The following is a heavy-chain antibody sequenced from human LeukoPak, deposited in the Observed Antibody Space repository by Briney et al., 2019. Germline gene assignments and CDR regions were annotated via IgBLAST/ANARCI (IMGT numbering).Heavy chain of an antibody. CDR2: ISYDGSNK. Sequence: PGGSLRLSCAASGFTFSSYAMHWVRQAPGKGLEWVAVISYDGSNKYYADSVKGRFTISRDNAKNSLYLQMNSLRAEDTAVYYCARVRPRGYSGYGPPVAFDIWGQGTMVTVSS. CDR3: ARVRPRGYSGYGPPVAFDI. D-gene: IGHD5-12*01. CDR1: GFTFSSYA. V-gene: IGHV3-30-3*01. J-gene: IGHJ3*02.